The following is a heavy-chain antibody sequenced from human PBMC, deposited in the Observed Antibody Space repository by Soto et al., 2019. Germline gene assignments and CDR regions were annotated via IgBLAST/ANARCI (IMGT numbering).Heavy chain of an antibody. CDR1: GYSFTSNW. Sequence: GESLKISCKGSGYSFTSNWIAWVRQMPGKGLEWMGIIYPGDSDTRYSPSFQGQVTISADKSISTAFLQWSSLKASDTAIYCCAGHGLRYFDWGEGTLVIVSS. CDR2: IYPGDSDT. V-gene: IGHV5-51*01. J-gene: IGHJ4*02. D-gene: IGHD3-9*01. CDR3: AGHGLRYFD.